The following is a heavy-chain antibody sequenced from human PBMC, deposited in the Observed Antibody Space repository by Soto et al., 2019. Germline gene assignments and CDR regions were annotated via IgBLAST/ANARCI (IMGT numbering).Heavy chain of an antibody. CDR2: INPNSGGT. V-gene: IGHV1-2*04. J-gene: IGHJ6*03. Sequence: ASVKVSCKASGYTFTDYYMYWVRQAPGQGLEWMGWINPNSGGTNYAQKFQGWVTMTRDTSISTAYMELSRLTSDDTAVYYCARGNIVTPIGYYYYYMDVWGKGTTVTVSS. D-gene: IGHD5-12*01. CDR1: GYTFTDYY. CDR3: ARGNIVTPIGYYYYYMDV.